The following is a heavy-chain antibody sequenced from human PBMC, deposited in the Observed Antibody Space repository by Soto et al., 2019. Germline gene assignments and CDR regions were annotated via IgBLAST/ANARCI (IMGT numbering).Heavy chain of an antibody. CDR3: AKDFPYSWEGYFDC. CDR2: ISWNSGSI. D-gene: IGHD2-15*01. CDR1: GFTFDGFG. V-gene: IGHV3-9*01. Sequence: EVQLVESGGGLVQPGRSLRLSCAASGFTFDGFGMHWVRQAPGKGLEWVSSISWNSGSIAYADSVKGRFTIARDNAKNSLYLQINSLRAEDTAVYYCAKDFPYSWEGYFDCWCQGTLVTVSS. J-gene: IGHJ4*02.